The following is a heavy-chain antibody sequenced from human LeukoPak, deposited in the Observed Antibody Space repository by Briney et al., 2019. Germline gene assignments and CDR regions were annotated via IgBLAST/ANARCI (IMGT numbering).Heavy chain of an antibody. CDR1: GGSTSSSSYY. D-gene: IGHD5-18*01. V-gene: IGHV4-39*07. J-gene: IGHJ4*02. CDR2: IYYSGST. Sequence: PSETLSLTCTVSGGSTSSSSYYWGWIRQPPGKGLEWIGSIYYSGSTYYNPSLKSRVTISVDTSKNQFSLKLSSVTAADTAVYYCAREPSWIQLWLFFFDYWGQGTLVTVSS. CDR3: AREPSWIQLWLFFFDY.